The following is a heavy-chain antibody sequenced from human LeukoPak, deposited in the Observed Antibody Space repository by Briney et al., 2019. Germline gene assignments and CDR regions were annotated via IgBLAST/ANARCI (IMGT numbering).Heavy chain of an antibody. CDR1: GGSISSGDFC. Sequence: SQTLSLTCTVSGGSISSGDFCWSWIRQPPGKGLEWIGYIYYSGSTYYNPPLKSRVTISVDTSKNQFSLKLSSVTAADTAVYYCARDLLYSSPGFDYWGQGTLVTVPS. CDR3: ARDLLYSSPGFDY. V-gene: IGHV4-30-4*08. D-gene: IGHD6-13*01. J-gene: IGHJ4*02. CDR2: IYYSGST.